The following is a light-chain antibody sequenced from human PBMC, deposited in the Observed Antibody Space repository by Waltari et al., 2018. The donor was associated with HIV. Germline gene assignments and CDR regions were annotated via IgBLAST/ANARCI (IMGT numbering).Light chain of an antibody. V-gene: IGLV1-40*01. CDR2: GDS. CDR3: QSCDSSLSAVV. CDR1: RSHLGAGYD. Sequence: QSVLTQPPSVSGAPGQRVTVSCTGSRSHLGAGYDVHWYQQLPGAAPKLLIYGDSNRPSGVPDRFSGSKSGSSASLAITGLQTEDEAYYYCQSCDSSLSAVVFGGGTKLTVL. J-gene: IGLJ2*01.